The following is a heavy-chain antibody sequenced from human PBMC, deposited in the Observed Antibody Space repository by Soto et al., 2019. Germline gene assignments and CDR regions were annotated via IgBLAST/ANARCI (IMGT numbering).Heavy chain of an antibody. CDR2: IIDSGGST. J-gene: IGHJ4*02. CDR3: ARVGPPSDY. V-gene: IGHV3-23*01. CDR1: GFTFSSCA. Sequence: LRLSCAASGFTFSSCAMGWVRQAPGKGLEWVSDIIDSGGSTYYADSVKGRFTISRDNAKNSLYLQMNSLRAEDTAVYYCARVGPPSDYWGQGTLVTVSS.